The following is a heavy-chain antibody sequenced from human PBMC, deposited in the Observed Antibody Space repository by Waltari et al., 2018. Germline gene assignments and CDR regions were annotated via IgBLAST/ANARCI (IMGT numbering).Heavy chain of an antibody. Sequence: EVQLVESGGGLVKPGGSLRLSCAASGFTFSNAWMSWVRQGTGRGLEWVGRMKSKTDGGTTDYAAPVKGRFTISRDDSKNTLYLQMNSLKTEDTAVYYCSTDENSGNDASMDVWGQGTTVTVSS. CDR2: MKSKTDGGTT. CDR3: STDENSGNDASMDV. V-gene: IGHV3-15*01. D-gene: IGHD1-26*01. CDR1: GFTFSNAW. J-gene: IGHJ6*02.